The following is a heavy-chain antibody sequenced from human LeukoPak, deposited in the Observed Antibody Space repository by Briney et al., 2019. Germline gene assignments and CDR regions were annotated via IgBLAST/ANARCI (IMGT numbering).Heavy chain of an antibody. CDR3: ARDPPLGTYGGGPYYFDY. J-gene: IGHJ4*02. CDR2: IYYSGST. Sequence: PGGSLRLSCAASGFTFSSYAMSWVRQPPGKGLEWIGSIYYSGSTYYNPSLKSRVTISVDTSKNQFSLKLSSVTAADTAVYYCARDPPLGTYGGGPYYFDYWGQGTLVTVSS. CDR1: GFTFSSYA. D-gene: IGHD4-17*01. V-gene: IGHV4-39*07.